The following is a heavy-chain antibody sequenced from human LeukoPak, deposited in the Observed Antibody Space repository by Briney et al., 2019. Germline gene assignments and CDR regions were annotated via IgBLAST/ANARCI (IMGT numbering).Heavy chain of an antibody. J-gene: IGHJ4*02. D-gene: IGHD3-3*01. V-gene: IGHV3-23*01. CDR2: ISCTGGST. Sequence: PGGSLLLSCAASGFTFSSYAMSGVRPAPGKGVGGVSAISCTGGSTYYADSVKCRFTTSRDNSKNTLYLQMNSLRAEDTAVYYCAKDIAIFGVAGPFDYWGQGTLVTVSS. CDR1: GFTFSSYA. CDR3: AKDIAIFGVAGPFDY.